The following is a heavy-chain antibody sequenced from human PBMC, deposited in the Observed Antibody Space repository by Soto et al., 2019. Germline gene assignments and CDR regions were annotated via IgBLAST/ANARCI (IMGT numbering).Heavy chain of an antibody. J-gene: IGHJ4*02. CDR1: GFTFSSYA. Sequence: EVQLLESGGGLVQPGGSLRLSCAASGFTFSSYAMSWVRQAPGKGLEWVSTISGSGGSTYYADSVKGRFTISRDNSKNTLYLQMNSMRAEDTAVYYCAKDHDCDFWSGYYHFDYWGQGTLVTVST. V-gene: IGHV3-23*01. CDR3: AKDHDCDFWSGYYHFDY. D-gene: IGHD3-3*01. CDR2: ISGSGGST.